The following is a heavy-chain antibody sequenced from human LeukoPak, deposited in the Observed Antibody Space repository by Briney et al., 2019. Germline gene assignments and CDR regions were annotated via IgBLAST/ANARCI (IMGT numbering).Heavy chain of an antibody. CDR2: INPNSGGT. V-gene: IGHV1-2*02. CDR3: ARGDCSSTSCYSGFDY. J-gene: IGHJ4*02. CDR1: GYTFTGYY. Sequence: ASVKVSCKASGYTFTGYYMHWVRQAPGQGLEWMGWINPNSGGTNYAQKFQGRVTMTRDTSISTAYMELSRLRSDDTAVYYCARGDCSSTSCYSGFDYWGQGTLVTVPS. D-gene: IGHD2-2*02.